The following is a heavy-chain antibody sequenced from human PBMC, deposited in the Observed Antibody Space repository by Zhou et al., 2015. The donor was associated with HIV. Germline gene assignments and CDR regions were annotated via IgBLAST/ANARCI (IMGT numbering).Heavy chain of an antibody. D-gene: IGHD2-15*01. CDR2: IIPIFGTA. CDR3: ARDPGYCSGGSCDDWFDP. CDR1: GGTFSSYA. Sequence: QVQLVQSGAEVKKPGSSVKVSCKASGGTFSSYAISWVRQAPGQGLEWMGGIIPIFGTANYAQKFQGRVTITADESTSTAYMELSSLRSEDTAVYYCARDPGYCSGGSCDDWFDPWGQGTLVTVSS. V-gene: IGHV1-69*01. J-gene: IGHJ5*02.